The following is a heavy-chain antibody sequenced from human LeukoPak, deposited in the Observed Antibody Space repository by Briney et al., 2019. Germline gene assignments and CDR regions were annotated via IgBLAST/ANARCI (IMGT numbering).Heavy chain of an antibody. D-gene: IGHD3-10*01. Sequence: GGSLRLSCAASGFTFSDYWMSWVRQAPGKGLEWVGRIKSKTDGGTTDYAAPVKGRFTISRDDSKNTLYLQMNSLKTEDTAVYYCTTGITMVRGVIHLIDYWGQGTLVTVSS. V-gene: IGHV3-15*01. CDR3: TTGITMVRGVIHLIDY. CDR2: IKSKTDGGTT. CDR1: GFTFSDYW. J-gene: IGHJ4*02.